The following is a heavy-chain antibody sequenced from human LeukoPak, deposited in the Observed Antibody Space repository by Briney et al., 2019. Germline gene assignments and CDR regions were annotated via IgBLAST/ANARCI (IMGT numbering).Heavy chain of an antibody. CDR3: ARSSSSPNFDY. D-gene: IGHD6-6*01. Sequence: GGSLRLSCAASGFTFSTYWMHWVRQAPGKGLVWVSRINDDGSSTSYADSVKGRFTISRHNSKNTVYLQMNSLRAEDTAVYYCARSSSSPNFDYWGQGTLVTVSS. CDR1: GFTFSTYW. CDR2: INDDGSST. V-gene: IGHV3-74*01. J-gene: IGHJ4*02.